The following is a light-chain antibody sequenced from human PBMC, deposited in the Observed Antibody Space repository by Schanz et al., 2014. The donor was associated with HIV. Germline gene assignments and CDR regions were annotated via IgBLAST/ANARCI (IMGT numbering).Light chain of an antibody. Sequence: EIVLTQSPGTLSLSPGERATLSCRASQSVSSNFLAWYQQKPGQAPRLLIFGASNRAAGIPDRFSGGESGXXFTLTISRVEPEDXXVYYCQQYGSPPWTFGQGTKVEV. CDR2: GAS. CDR1: QSVSSNF. J-gene: IGKJ1*01. CDR3: QQYGSPPWT. V-gene: IGKV3-20*01.